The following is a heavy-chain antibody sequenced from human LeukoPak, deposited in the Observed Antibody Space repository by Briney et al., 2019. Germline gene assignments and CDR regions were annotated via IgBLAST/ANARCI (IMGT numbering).Heavy chain of an antibody. J-gene: IGHJ6*03. CDR2: MNPNSGNT. CDR1: GYTFTSYD. V-gene: IGHV1-8*01. CDR3: ARELPVVATMPYYYMDV. D-gene: IGHD5-12*01. Sequence: ASVKVSCKASGYTFTSYDINWVRQATGQGLEWMGWMNPNSGNTGYAQKFQGRVTMTRNTSISTAYMELSSLRSEDTAVYYCARELPVVATMPYYYMDVWGKGTTVTVSS.